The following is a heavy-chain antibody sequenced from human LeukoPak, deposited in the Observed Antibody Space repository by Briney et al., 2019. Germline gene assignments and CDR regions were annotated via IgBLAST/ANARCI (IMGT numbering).Heavy chain of an antibody. J-gene: IGHJ5*02. CDR3: ARRRLEPIVVAPLGFDP. Sequence: SETLSLTCTVSDDSINNHFWSWVRQSPGRGLEWIGYIHYSGTTSYNPSLKRRATILLDASNNKFSLKLASVTAADTAVYYCARRRLEPIVVAPLGFDPWGQGTLVTVSA. V-gene: IGHV4-59*08. D-gene: IGHD3-22*01. CDR1: DDSINNHF. CDR2: IHYSGTT.